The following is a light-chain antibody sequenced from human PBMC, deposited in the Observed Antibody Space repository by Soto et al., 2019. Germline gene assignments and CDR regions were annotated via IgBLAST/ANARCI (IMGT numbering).Light chain of an antibody. CDR3: SSSSASRTTHDV. V-gene: IGLV2-14*03. CDR1: SSDVGGYNY. J-gene: IGLJ1*01. CDR2: DVS. Sequence: QSVLTQPASLSGSPGQSITISCTGTSSDVGGYNYVSWYQQHPGQAPKLMIYDVSNRPSGVSNRFSGSKSGNTASLTISGLPAEDDADYYCSSSSASRTTHDVFATGTTLTVL.